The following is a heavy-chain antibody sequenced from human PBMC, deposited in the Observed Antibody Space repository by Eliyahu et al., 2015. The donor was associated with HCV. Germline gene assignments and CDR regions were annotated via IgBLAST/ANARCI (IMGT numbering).Heavy chain of an antibody. Sequence: QVQLVESGGGVVQPGRSLRLSCAASGFTFSXYAXPWVRQAPGKGLEWVAVISYDGSNKYYADSVKGRFTISRDNSKNTLYLQMNSLRAEDTAVYYCARDFPLLVDTAMVGGAFDIWGQGTMVTVSS. CDR3: ARDFPLLVDTAMVGGAFDI. D-gene: IGHD5-18*01. J-gene: IGHJ3*02. CDR2: ISYDGSNK. V-gene: IGHV3-30-3*01. CDR1: GFTFSXYA.